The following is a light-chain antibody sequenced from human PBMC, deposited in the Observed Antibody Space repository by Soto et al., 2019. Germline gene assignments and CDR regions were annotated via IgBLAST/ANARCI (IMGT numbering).Light chain of an antibody. CDR1: QSVSSN. V-gene: IGKV3-15*01. J-gene: IGKJ1*01. CDR3: QHYNNWPLWT. Sequence: EIVMTQSTATRSVSPGERATLSCRASQSVSSNLASYKQKPGQAPRLLIFGASTSATGIRARFSGSESGTEFTLTIIILHSEDFAVYYGQHYNNWPLWTFGQGTKVEIK. CDR2: GAS.